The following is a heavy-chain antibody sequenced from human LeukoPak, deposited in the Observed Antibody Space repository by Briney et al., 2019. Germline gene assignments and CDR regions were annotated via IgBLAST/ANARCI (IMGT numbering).Heavy chain of an antibody. Sequence: GGSLRLSCAASGFTFSAYWMNWIRQVPGKGLVWVSHINSDGSVTNYADSVKGRFTISRDNAKNTLYLQVNSLRAEDTAMYYCARRWQSNQGDAFDFWGQGTMVTVSS. CDR2: INSDGSVT. CDR1: GFTFSAYW. CDR3: ARRWQSNQGDAFDF. J-gene: IGHJ3*01. V-gene: IGHV3-74*01. D-gene: IGHD4-11*01.